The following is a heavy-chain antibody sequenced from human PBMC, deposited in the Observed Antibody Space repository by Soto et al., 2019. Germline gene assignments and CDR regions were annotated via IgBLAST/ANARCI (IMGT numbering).Heavy chain of an antibody. D-gene: IGHD2-2*01. Sequence: SETLSLTCTVSGDSISSGDNSWSWIRQPLGQGLEWIGYIFRSGSSFSNPSLRSRVTLSVDTSKNQFSLSLSTVTAADTALYYCARGIGYCSTTTCSEDWFDPWGPGTLVTVSS. CDR2: IFRSGSS. CDR3: ARGIGYCSTTTCSEDWFDP. J-gene: IGHJ5*02. CDR1: GDSISSGDNS. V-gene: IGHV4-30-2*01.